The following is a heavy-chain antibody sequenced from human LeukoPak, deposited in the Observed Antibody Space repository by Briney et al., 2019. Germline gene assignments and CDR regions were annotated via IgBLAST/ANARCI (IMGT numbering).Heavy chain of an antibody. CDR3: ARDRTCSGGSCAIWGSLDY. Sequence: ASVKVSCKASGGTFSSYAISWVRQAPGQGLEWMGGIIPIFGTTNYAQKFQGRVTITADESTSTAYMELSSLRSEDTAVYYCARDRTCSGGSCAIWGSLDYWGQGTLVTVSS. D-gene: IGHD2-15*01. J-gene: IGHJ4*02. V-gene: IGHV1-69*13. CDR2: IIPIFGTT. CDR1: GGTFSSYA.